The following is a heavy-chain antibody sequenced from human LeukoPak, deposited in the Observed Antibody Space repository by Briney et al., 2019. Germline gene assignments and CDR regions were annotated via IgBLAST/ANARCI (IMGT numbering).Heavy chain of an antibody. J-gene: IGHJ4*02. D-gene: IGHD6-19*01. V-gene: IGHV3-48*03. Sequence: GGSLRLSCAASGFMFRSFEMYWVRQARGKVLEWVAYISSGATTKYYADSVKGRSTISRDDGKNSLLLQMNRLSAEDTVVYYGALLAVASDFDYWGQGTLVTVSS. CDR2: ISSGATTK. CDR3: ALLAVASDFDY. CDR1: GFMFRSFE.